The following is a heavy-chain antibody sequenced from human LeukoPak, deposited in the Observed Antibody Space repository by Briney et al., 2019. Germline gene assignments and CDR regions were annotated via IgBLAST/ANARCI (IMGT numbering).Heavy chain of an antibody. D-gene: IGHD5-24*01. CDR1: GYSFTSYW. CDR2: IYPGDSDT. V-gene: IGHV5-51*01. J-gene: IGHJ4*02. Sequence: GESLKISCKGSGYSFTSYWIGWVRQMPGKGLEWMGIIYPGDSDTRYSPSFQGQVTISADKFISTAYLQWSSLTPSNLAMYYCARHGREMATFHQYDYWGQGNLVTVSS. CDR3: ARHGREMATFHQYDY.